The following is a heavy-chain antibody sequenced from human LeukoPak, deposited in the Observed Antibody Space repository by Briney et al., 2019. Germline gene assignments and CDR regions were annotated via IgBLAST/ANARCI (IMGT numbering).Heavy chain of an antibody. CDR3: ARGGGSYYEVWWFDP. D-gene: IGHD1-26*01. Sequence: PSETLSLTCTVSGGSISTYYWSWIRQPAGKGLEWIGRIYTSGSTNYNPSLKSRATMSVDTSKNQFSLKLSSVTAADTAVYYCARGGGSYYEVWWFDPWGQGTLVTVSS. V-gene: IGHV4-4*07. CDR1: GGSISTYY. J-gene: IGHJ5*02. CDR2: IYTSGST.